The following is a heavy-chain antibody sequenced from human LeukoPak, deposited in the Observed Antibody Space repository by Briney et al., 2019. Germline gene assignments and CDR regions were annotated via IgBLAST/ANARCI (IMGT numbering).Heavy chain of an antibody. V-gene: IGHV4-31*03. CDR2: IYNSGST. J-gene: IGHJ6*02. Sequence: SQTLSLTCIVSGGSVSNDGYYWSWIRQHPGKGLEWISYIYNSGSTYYNPSLKGRLAISVDTSKNQFALRLSSVTAADTAVYYCARGALTPPQRYNYYGMDVWGQGTTVTVSS. CDR3: ARGALTPPQRYNYYGMDV. CDR1: GGSVSNDGYY. D-gene: IGHD4/OR15-4a*01.